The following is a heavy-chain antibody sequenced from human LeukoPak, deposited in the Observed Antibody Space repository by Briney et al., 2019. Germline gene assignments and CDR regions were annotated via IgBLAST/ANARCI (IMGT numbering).Heavy chain of an antibody. CDR2: IYYSGST. CDR3: ARDGSGSYYLFDI. V-gene: IGHV4-59*01. D-gene: IGHD3-10*01. J-gene: IGHJ3*02. CDR1: GGSISSYY. Sequence: PSETLSLTCTVSGGSISSYYWSWLRQPPGKGLEWIGYIYYSGSTNYNPSLKSRVTISVDTSKNQFSLKLSSVTAADTAVYYCARDGSGSYYLFDIWGQGTMVTVSS.